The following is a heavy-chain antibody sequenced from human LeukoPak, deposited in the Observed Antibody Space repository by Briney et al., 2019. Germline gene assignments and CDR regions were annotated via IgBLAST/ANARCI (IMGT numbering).Heavy chain of an antibody. CDR1: GYTFTSYW. J-gene: IGHJ4*02. V-gene: IGHV5-51*03. Sequence: PGESLKISCKGSGYTFTSYWIGWVRQMPGKGLEWVGIIYPGDSDTRYSASFQGQVTISGDKSISTAYLQWSSLKASDTAMYYCARLTVGELSQSGEYYFDYWGQGTLVTVSS. CDR2: IYPGDSDT. CDR3: ARLTVGELSQSGEYYFDY. D-gene: IGHD3-10*01.